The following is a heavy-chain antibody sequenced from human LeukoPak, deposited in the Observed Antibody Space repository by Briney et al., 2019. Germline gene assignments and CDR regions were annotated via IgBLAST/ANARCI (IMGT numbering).Heavy chain of an antibody. Sequence: ASVKVSCKASGYTFTGYYMHWVRQAPGQGLEWMGWINPNSGGTNYAQKFQGRVTMTRDTSISTAYMELSRLRSDDTAVYYCARDREVAAAAGNYYYYMDVWGKGTTVTVSS. J-gene: IGHJ6*03. CDR2: INPNSGGT. CDR1: GYTFTGYY. D-gene: IGHD6-13*01. V-gene: IGHV1-2*02. CDR3: ARDREVAAAAGNYYYYMDV.